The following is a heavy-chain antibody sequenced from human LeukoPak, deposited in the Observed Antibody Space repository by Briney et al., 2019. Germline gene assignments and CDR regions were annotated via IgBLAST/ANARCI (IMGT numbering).Heavy chain of an antibody. V-gene: IGHV1-2*02. CDR2: INPNTGGT. CDR1: GYTFTGQY. Sequence: GASVKVSCEASGYTFTGQYMHWVRQAPRQGLEWMGWINPNTGGTNYAQKLQGRVTMTRDTTISTAYMELSRLTSDDTAIYYCAAYPRYSSSPPFDYWGQGTLVTVSS. D-gene: IGHD6-6*01. CDR3: AAYPRYSSSPPFDY. J-gene: IGHJ4*02.